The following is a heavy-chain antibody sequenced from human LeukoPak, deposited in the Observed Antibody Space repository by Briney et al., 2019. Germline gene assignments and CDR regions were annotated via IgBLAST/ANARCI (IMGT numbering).Heavy chain of an antibody. Sequence: GASVKVSCKASGYTFTSYGISWVRQAPGQGLEWMGWISAYNGNTNYAQKFQGRVTMTRNTSISTAYMELSSLRSEDTAVYYCARTRGYYYMDVWGKGTTVTVSS. CDR2: ISAYNGNT. V-gene: IGHV1-18*01. CDR1: GYTFTSYG. J-gene: IGHJ6*03. CDR3: ARTRGYYYMDV.